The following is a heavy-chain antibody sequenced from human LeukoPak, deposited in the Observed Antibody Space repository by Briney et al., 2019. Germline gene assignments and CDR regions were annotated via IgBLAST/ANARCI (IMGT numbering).Heavy chain of an antibody. CDR1: GFTFINNA. J-gene: IGHJ6*02. D-gene: IGHD2-2*01. CDR2: IGGSGITT. Sequence: GGSLRLSCVASGFTFINNALTWVRQAPGKGLGWVSNIGGSGITTNYANSVKGRFTISRDNSKNTLYLEMNSLGVDDTAIYYCAKCPSSLSCYGVRLDVWGQGTTVTVSS. V-gene: IGHV3-23*01. CDR3: AKCPSSLSCYGVRLDV.